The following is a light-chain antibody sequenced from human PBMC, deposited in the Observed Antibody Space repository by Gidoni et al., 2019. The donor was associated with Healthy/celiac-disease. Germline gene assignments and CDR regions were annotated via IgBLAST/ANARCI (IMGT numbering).Light chain of an antibody. CDR1: QSVSSN. CDR3: QQYNNWPPLT. Sequence: EIVLPQSPATLSVSPGESATLSCRASQSVSSNLAWYQQKPVQAPRLLIYGASTRATGIPARFSGSGSGTEFTLTISSLQSEDCAVYYCQQYNNWPPLTFGGGTKVEIK. J-gene: IGKJ4*01. CDR2: GAS. V-gene: IGKV3-15*01.